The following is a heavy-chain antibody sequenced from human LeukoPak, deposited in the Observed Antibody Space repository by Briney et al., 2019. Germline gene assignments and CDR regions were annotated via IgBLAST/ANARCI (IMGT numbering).Heavy chain of an antibody. CDR3: ASYVAKYYFGY. V-gene: IGHV4-4*02. CDR1: GGSISSSNW. J-gene: IGHJ4*02. CDR2: IYHSGST. Sequence: SGTLSLTCAVSGGSISSSNWWSWVRQPPGKGLEWIGEIYHSGSTNYNPSLKSRVTILVDKSKNQFSLKLSSVTAADTAVYYCASYVAKYYFGYWGQGTLVTVSS. D-gene: IGHD3-16*01.